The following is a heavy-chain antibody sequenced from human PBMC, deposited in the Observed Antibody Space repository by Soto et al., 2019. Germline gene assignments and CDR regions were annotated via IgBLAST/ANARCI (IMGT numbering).Heavy chain of an antibody. Sequence: SETLSLTCTVSGGSISSYYWSWIRQPPGKGLEWIGYIYYSGSTNYNPSLKSRVTISVDTSKSQFSLKLSSVTAADTAVYYCASGWVAGGDMDVWGQGTTVTVSS. CDR3: ASGWVAGGDMDV. J-gene: IGHJ6*02. D-gene: IGHD6-19*01. CDR1: GGSISSYY. V-gene: IGHV4-59*01. CDR2: IYYSGST.